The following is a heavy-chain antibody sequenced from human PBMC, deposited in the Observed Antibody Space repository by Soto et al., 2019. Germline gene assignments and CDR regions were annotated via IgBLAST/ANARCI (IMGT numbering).Heavy chain of an antibody. J-gene: IGHJ4*02. D-gene: IGHD1-1*01. CDR2: MKQDGINT. Sequence: GGPLRLSCAASGVTFRNFGMSRVRQAPGKGLEWVANMKQDGINTYYSDSVKGRFTISRDNSKNTLYLQMNSLRAEDTAVYYCAKAVYNWNDGFFDYWGQGTLVTVSS. V-gene: IGHV3-7*02. CDR3: AKAVYNWNDGFFDY. CDR1: GVTFRNFG.